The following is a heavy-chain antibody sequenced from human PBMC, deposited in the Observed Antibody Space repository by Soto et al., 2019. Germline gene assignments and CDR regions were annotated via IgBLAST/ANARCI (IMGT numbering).Heavy chain of an antibody. CDR2: IYYSGST. J-gene: IGHJ4*02. D-gene: IGHD3-22*01. CDR1: DGSISSYY. CDR3: ARVAPFSDYDSSYYDY. V-gene: IGHV4-59*01. Sequence: SETLSLTCTVSDGSISSYYWSWIRQPPGKGLEWIGYIYYSGSTNYNPSLKSRVTISVDTSKNQFSLKLSSVTAADTAVYYCARVAPFSDYDSSYYDYWGQGTLVTVSS.